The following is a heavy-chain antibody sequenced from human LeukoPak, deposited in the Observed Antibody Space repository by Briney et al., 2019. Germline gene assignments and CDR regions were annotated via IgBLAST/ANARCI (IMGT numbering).Heavy chain of an antibody. CDR3: ARGGVWFGEFNLDY. J-gene: IGHJ4*02. Sequence: GGSLRLSCAASGFTFSSYAMSWVRQAPGKGLEWVSAISGSGGSTYYADSVKGRFTISRDNSKNTLYLQMNSLRAEDTAVYYCARGGVWFGEFNLDYWGQGTLVTVSS. V-gene: IGHV3-23*01. CDR1: GFTFSSYA. CDR2: ISGSGGST. D-gene: IGHD3-10*01.